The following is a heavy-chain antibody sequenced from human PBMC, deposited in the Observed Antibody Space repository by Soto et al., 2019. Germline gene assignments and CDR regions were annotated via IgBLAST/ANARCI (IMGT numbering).Heavy chain of an antibody. Sequence: QVQLQESGPGLVKPSQTLSLPCTVSGGSISSGGYYWSWIRQHPGKGLEWIGYIYYSGSTYYNPSLKSRVTISVDTSKNQFSLKLSSVTAADTAVYYCASVYSSGDYHWFDPWGQGTLVTVSS. CDR1: GGSISSGGYY. CDR3: ASVYSSGDYHWFDP. CDR2: IYYSGST. D-gene: IGHD3-22*01. V-gene: IGHV4-31*03. J-gene: IGHJ5*02.